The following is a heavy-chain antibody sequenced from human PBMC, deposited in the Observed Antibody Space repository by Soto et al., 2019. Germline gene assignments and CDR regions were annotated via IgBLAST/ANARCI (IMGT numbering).Heavy chain of an antibody. Sequence: SETLSLTCTVSGGSISSGDYYWSWIRQPPGKGLEWIGYIYYSGSTYYNPSLKSRVTISVDTSKNQFSLKLSSVTAADTAVYYCARDLGYDSSGGRFDYWGQGTLVTVSS. CDR2: IYYSGST. CDR1: GGSISSGDYY. D-gene: IGHD3-22*01. CDR3: ARDLGYDSSGGRFDY. J-gene: IGHJ4*02. V-gene: IGHV4-30-4*01.